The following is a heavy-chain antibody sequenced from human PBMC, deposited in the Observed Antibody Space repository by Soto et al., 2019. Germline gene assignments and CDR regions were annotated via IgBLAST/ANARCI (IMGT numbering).Heavy chain of an antibody. D-gene: IGHD5-18*01. V-gene: IGHV5-51*01. J-gene: IGHJ4*02. CDR2: IYPGDSDT. CDR3: ARLRGSGYSYGYDLDY. Sequence: GESLKISCKGSGYSFTSYWIGWVRQMPGKGLEWMGIIYPGDSDTRYSPSFQGQVTISADKSISTAYLQWSSLKASDTAMYYCARLRGSGYSYGYDLDYWGQGTLVTVYS. CDR1: GYSFTSYW.